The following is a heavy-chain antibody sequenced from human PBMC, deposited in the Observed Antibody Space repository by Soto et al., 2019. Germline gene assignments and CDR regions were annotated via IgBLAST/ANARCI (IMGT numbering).Heavy chain of an antibody. J-gene: IGHJ4*02. CDR1: GFTFSSYS. V-gene: IGHV3-48*02. CDR2: ISSISSTI. Sequence: EVQLVESGGGLVQPGGSLKLTCAASGFTFSSYSMNWVRQVPGKGLEWVSYISSISSTIHYADSVKGRFTISRDNDKNSLYLQMNTLSDEDTAVYYCARDPDKVMAQGGSRVDYWGQGTLVTVSS. CDR3: ARDPDKVMAQGGSRVDY. D-gene: IGHD5-18*01.